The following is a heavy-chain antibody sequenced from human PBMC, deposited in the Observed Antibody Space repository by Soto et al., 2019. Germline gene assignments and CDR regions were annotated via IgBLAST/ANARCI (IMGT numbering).Heavy chain of an antibody. V-gene: IGHV3-15*01. CDR3: TTLPPRPGDGDYGTNNFDY. CDR1: GFTFSNAW. D-gene: IGHD4-17*01. J-gene: IGHJ4*02. Sequence: EVQLVESGGGLVKPGGSLRLSCAASGFTFSNAWMSWVRQAPGKGLEWVGRIKSKTDGGTTDYAAPVKGRFTISRDDSKNTLYLQMNSLKTEDTAVYYCTTLPPRPGDGDYGTNNFDYWGQGTLVTVSS. CDR2: IKSKTDGGTT.